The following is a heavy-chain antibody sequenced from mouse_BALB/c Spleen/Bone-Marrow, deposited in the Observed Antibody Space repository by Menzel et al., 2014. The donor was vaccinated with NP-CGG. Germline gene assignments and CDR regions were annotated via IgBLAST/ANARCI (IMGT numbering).Heavy chain of an antibody. J-gene: IGHJ2*01. CDR2: IYPGDDDT. CDR1: GYAFSIYW. V-gene: IGHV1-80*01. Sequence: VKLQESGAELVRPGSSVKISCKASGYAFSIYWINWVKQRPGQGLEWIGQIYPGDDDTDYNGKFKGKAALTADRSSSTAYMQLNSLTSEDSAVYFCARGGISIDYWGQGTTLTVSS. CDR3: ARGGISIDY.